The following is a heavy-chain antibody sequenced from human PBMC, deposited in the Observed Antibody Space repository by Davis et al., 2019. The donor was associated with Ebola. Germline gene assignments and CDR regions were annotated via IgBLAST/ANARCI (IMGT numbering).Heavy chain of an antibody. Sequence: GESLKISCAASGFTFGDYYMSWIRQAPGKGLEWVSFIGGDGRTIFYADSVKGRFTISRDNAKNSLYLQLNSLTAEDTAVFYCARDAYCSGGRCYFVGMDVWGKGITVTVSS. V-gene: IGHV3-11*01. CDR3: ARDAYCSGGRCYFVGMDV. D-gene: IGHD2-15*01. CDR1: GFTFGDYY. J-gene: IGHJ6*04. CDR2: IGGDGRTI.